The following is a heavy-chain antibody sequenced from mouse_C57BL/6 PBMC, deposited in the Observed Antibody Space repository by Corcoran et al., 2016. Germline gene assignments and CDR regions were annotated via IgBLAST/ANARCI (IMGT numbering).Heavy chain of an antibody. J-gene: IGHJ4*01. D-gene: IGHD2-1*01. Sequence: QIQLQQSGPELVKPGASVKISCKASGYTFTDYYINWVKQRPGQGLEWIGWIYPGSGNTKYNEKFKGKATLTVDTSSSTAYMQLSSLTSEDSAVYFRARQQIYYWNPYAMDYWGQGTSVIVSS. CDR3: ARQQIYYWNPYAMDY. V-gene: IGHV1-84*01. CDR2: IYPGSGNT. CDR1: GYTFTDYY.